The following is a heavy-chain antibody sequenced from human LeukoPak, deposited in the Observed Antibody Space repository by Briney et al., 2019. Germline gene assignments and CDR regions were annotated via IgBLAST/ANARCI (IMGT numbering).Heavy chain of an antibody. J-gene: IGHJ4*02. D-gene: IGHD1-1*01. CDR2: IIPIFGTA. Sequence: SVKVSCKASGGTFSSYAISWVRQAPGQGLEWMGGIIPIFGTANYAQKFQGRVTITADESTSTAYMELSSLRSEDTAVYYCARGNDGPDCFDYWGQGTLVTVSS. V-gene: IGHV1-69*13. CDR1: GGTFSSYA. CDR3: ARGNDGPDCFDY.